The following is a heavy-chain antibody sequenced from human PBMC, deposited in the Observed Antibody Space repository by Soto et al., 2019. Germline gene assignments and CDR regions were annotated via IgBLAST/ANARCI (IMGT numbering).Heavy chain of an antibody. V-gene: IGHV4-59*08. J-gene: IGHJ5*01. CDR3: ARHGGYYFDY. CDR1: GGSISSYY. CDR2: IYYSGGT. Sequence: PSETLSLTCTVSGGSISSYYWSWIRQPPGKGLEWIGCIYYSGGTYYNPSLRSRVTISVDTSRNQFFLKLGSVTAADTAVYYCARHGGYYFDYWGQETLVT. D-gene: IGHD2-21*01.